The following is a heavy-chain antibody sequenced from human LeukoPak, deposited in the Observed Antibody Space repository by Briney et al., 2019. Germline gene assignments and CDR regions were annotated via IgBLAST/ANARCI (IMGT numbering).Heavy chain of an antibody. CDR3: ATSTYSYAWGT. V-gene: IGHV4-4*02. D-gene: IGHD5-18*01. J-gene: IGHJ5*01. CDR1: GGYITNTNW. Sequence: SGTLPVACAISGGYITNTNWWSWARQPPGKALEWSGEMAPSGYTNYNLSLKSRVIMSVDTSKNQFYLEVNSVTAADTAIYYCATSTYSYAWGTWGHGTLVIVSS. CDR2: MAPSGYT.